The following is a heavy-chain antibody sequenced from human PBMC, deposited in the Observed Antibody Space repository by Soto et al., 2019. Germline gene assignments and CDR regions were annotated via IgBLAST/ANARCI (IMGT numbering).Heavy chain of an antibody. Sequence: PSETLSLTCTVSGGSISSGGYYWSWIRQHPGKGLEWIGYIYYSGSTYYNPSLKSRVTISVDTSKNQFSLKLSSVTAADTAVYYCARIYSSSSDPFDYWGQGTLVTVYS. CDR1: GGSISSGGYY. D-gene: IGHD6-6*01. V-gene: IGHV4-31*03. CDR2: IYYSGST. CDR3: ARIYSSSSDPFDY. J-gene: IGHJ4*02.